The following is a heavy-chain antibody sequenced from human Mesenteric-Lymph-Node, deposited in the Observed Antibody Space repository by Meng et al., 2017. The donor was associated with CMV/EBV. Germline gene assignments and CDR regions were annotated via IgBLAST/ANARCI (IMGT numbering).Heavy chain of an antibody. J-gene: IGHJ4*02. V-gene: IGHV4-4*02. D-gene: IGHD3-22*01. CDR3: AMPAYYYDSSGYADYYFDY. CDR2: IYHSGST. Sequence: SISSSNWWRWVRQPPGEGLEWIGEIYHSGSTNYNTSLKSRVTISVDKSKNQFSLKLSSVTAADTAVYYCAMPAYYYDSSGYADYYFDYWGQGTLVTVSS. CDR1: SISSSNW.